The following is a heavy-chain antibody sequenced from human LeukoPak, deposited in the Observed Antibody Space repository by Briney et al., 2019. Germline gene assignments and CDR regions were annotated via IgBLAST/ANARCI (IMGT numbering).Heavy chain of an antibody. Sequence: PGGSLRLSCAASGFAFSTYSMNWVRQAPGKGLEWVSSITSISSYIKYSDSVRGRFTTSRDNAKNSLYLQMNSLRAEDTAVYYCARVKAGATVENFYYYYMDVWGKGTTVTVSS. CDR2: ITSISSYI. V-gene: IGHV3-21*01. D-gene: IGHD1/OR15-1a*01. CDR1: GFAFSTYS. CDR3: ARVKAGATVENFYYYYMDV. J-gene: IGHJ6*03.